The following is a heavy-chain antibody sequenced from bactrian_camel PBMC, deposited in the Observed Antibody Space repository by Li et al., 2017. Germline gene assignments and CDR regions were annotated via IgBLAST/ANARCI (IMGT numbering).Heavy chain of an antibody. J-gene: IGHJ6*01. V-gene: IGHV3S53*01. D-gene: IGHD2*01. CDR3: AADYSGGSLCGYNS. Sequence: QVQLVESGGGSVQAGGSLRLSCTASASTATSTCMAWVRQAPGKEREEVATIFTDGRATYGEFVKGRFSISQDNIKNMVYLQMNGLQPEDTAMYYCAADYSGGSLCGYNSWGQGTQVTVS. CDR2: IFTDGRA. CDR1: ASTATSTC.